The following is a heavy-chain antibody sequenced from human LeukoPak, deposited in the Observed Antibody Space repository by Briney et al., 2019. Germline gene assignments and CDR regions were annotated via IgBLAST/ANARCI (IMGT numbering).Heavy chain of an antibody. D-gene: IGHD3-3*01. V-gene: IGHV4-34*01. CDR1: GGSFSGYY. CDR3: ARSDTYYDFWSGRTSNWFDP. J-gene: IGHJ5*02. CDR2: INHSGST. Sequence: KSSETLSLTCAVYGGSFSGYYWSWIRQPPGKGLEWIGEINHSGSTNYNPSLKSRVTISVDTSKNQFSLKLSSVTAADTAVYYCARSDTYYDFWSGRTSNWFDPWGQGTLVTVSS.